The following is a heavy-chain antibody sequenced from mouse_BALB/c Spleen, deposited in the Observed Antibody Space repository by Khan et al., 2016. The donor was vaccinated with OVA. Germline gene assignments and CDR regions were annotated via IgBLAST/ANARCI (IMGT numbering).Heavy chain of an antibody. CDR3: ARTHER. CDR2: IIPTSGYT. Sequence: VQLHESGAGLARPCASVKLSCKVSGYTFTSYTVRCVKRRPARNLVWIMDIIPTSGYTKHNQKFKNKATLTADTSSSQSFLQLNTLTSEDSAVYYCARTHERWGQGTTLTVPS. V-gene: IGHV1-4*01. CDR1: GYTFTSYT. J-gene: IGHJ2*01.